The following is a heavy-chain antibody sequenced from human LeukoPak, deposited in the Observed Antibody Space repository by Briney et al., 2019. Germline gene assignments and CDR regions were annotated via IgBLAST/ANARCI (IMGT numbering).Heavy chain of an antibody. D-gene: IGHD6-6*01. V-gene: IGHV1-2*02. CDR2: VSPNSGGT. J-gene: IGHJ4*02. CDR3: ARDYSSSPPRTFDY. CDR1: GYTFTAYY. Sequence: ASVKVSCKASGYTFTAYYIHWVRQAPGQGLEWMGWVSPNSGGTNYAPKFQGRVTMTRDTSISTAYMELSSLRSDDTAVYYCARDYSSSPPRTFDYWGRGTLATVSS.